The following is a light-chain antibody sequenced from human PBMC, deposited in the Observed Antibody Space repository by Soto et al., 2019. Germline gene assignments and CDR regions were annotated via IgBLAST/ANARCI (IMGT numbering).Light chain of an antibody. J-gene: IGKJ1*01. V-gene: IGKV3-20*01. CDR1: PSTRYDY. CDR2: GAS. Sequence: ESVLTQSPGTLSLSPGERATLSCRASPSTRYDYLAWYQQKPGQAPRVLIYGASNRATGVPDRFSGSGSGSDFTLTISRLQLEDFAVYYCQQYERSPWTFGPGTRVEIK. CDR3: QQYERSPWT.